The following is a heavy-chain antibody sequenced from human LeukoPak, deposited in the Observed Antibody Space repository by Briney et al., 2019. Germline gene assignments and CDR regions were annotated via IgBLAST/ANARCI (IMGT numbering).Heavy chain of an antibody. Sequence: PGGSLRLSCAASGFTFSSYWMSWVRQAPGKGLECVSVIYSGENTYYTDSVKGRFTISRDNSKNTLYLQMNSLRVEDTAVYFCATGYSSSSFYFNYWGQGSLVTVSS. D-gene: IGHD6-13*01. CDR1: GFTFSSYW. J-gene: IGHJ4*02. CDR3: ATGYSSSSFYFNY. V-gene: IGHV3-53*01. CDR2: IYSGENT.